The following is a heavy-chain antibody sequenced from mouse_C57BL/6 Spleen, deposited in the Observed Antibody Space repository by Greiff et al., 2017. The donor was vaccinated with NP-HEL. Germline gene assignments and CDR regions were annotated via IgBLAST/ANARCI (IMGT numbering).Heavy chain of an antibody. V-gene: IGHV5-17*01. CDR2: ISSGSSTI. CDR3: ARPYYYGSSPWFAY. CDR1: GFTFSDYG. J-gene: IGHJ3*01. Sequence: EVQGVESGGGLVKPGGSLKLSCAASGFTFSDYGMHWVRQAPEKGLEWVAYISSGSSTIYYADTVKGRFTISRDNAKNTLFLKMTILRSEETAMYYCARPYYYGSSPWFAYWGQGTLVTVSA. D-gene: IGHD1-1*01.